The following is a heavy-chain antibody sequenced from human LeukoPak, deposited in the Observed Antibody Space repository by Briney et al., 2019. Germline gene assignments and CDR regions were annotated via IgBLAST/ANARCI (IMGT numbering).Heavy chain of an antibody. Sequence: SETLSLTCTVSGGSISSSSYYWGWIRQPPGKGLEWIGSTYYSGSTHYNPSLKSRVTISVDTSKNQFSLKLSSVTAADTAVYYCARVDGAFDIWGQGTMVTVSS. V-gene: IGHV4-39*07. J-gene: IGHJ3*02. CDR2: TYYSGST. CDR3: ARVDGAFDI. CDR1: GGSISSSSYY.